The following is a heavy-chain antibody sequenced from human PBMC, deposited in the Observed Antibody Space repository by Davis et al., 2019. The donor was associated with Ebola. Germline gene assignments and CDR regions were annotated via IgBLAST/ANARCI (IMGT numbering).Heavy chain of an antibody. CDR2: IYYNGRT. J-gene: IGHJ4*02. CDR1: TGSSNLYDWIYY. Sequence: SETLSLTCAVSTGSSNLYDWIYYWSWVRQPPGKGLEWIGYIYYNGRTTYNPSLESRVTISLNTSRNQFSLILTSVTSDDTAVYYCARERGGANFDYWGQGILVTVSS. V-gene: IGHV4-59*01. D-gene: IGHD3-10*01. CDR3: ARERGGANFDY.